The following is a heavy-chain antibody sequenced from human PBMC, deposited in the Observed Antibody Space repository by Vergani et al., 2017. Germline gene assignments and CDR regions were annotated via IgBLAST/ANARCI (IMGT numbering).Heavy chain of an antibody. CDR3: VRERAPCDAFDV. Sequence: QAQLVESGGGVVQPGSSLRLSCAASGFTFTDYGMHWVRQAPGKGLEWVAVIWSNGVNKYYADSVRGRFTFSRDNSRYTLDLQMDSLRAEDTAVYHCVRERAPCDAFDVWGQGTMVTVSS. CDR1: GFTFTDYG. V-gene: IGHV3-33*01. J-gene: IGHJ3*01. CDR2: IWSNGVNK.